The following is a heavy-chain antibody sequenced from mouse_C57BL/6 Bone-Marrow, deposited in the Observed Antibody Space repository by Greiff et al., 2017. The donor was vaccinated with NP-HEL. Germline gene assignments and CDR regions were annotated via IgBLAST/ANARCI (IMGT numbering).Heavy chain of an antibody. Sequence: VKLMESGPGLVQPSQSLSITCTVSGFSLTSYGVHWVRQSPGKGLEWLGVIWSGGSTDYNAAFISRLSISKDNSKSQVFFKMNSLQADDTAIYYCARNLYYDYDGGFAYWGQGTLVTVSA. V-gene: IGHV2-2*01. CDR1: GFSLTSYG. CDR3: ARNLYYDYDGGFAY. J-gene: IGHJ3*01. CDR2: IWSGGST. D-gene: IGHD2-4*01.